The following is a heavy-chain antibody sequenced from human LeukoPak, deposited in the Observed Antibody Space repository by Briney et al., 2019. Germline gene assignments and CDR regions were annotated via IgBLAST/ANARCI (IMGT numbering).Heavy chain of an antibody. CDR3: ARRVAAAGIDYFDY. D-gene: IGHD6-13*01. CDR2: IYYSGST. J-gene: IGHJ4*02. Sequence: SETLSLTCTVSGGSISSYYWSWIRQPPGKGLEWNGYIYYSGSTNYNPSLKSRVTISVDTSKNQFSLKLSSVTAADTAVYYCARRVAAAGIDYFDYWGQGTLVTVSS. V-gene: IGHV4-59*08. CDR1: GGSISSYY.